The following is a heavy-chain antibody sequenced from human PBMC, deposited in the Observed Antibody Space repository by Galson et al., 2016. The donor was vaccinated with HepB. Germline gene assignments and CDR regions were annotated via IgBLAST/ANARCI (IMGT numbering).Heavy chain of an antibody. V-gene: IGHV3-7*01. Sequence: SLRLSCAASGFTFSSYWMTWVRQAPGKGLEGVASINGDGSTKYYVDSVKGRFTISRDNAKNSLYLQMNSLRAEDTAVYYCASDYWVYWGQGTLVTVSA. CDR3: ASDYWVY. J-gene: IGHJ4*02. D-gene: IGHD2-8*02. CDR2: INGDGSTK. CDR1: GFTFSSYW.